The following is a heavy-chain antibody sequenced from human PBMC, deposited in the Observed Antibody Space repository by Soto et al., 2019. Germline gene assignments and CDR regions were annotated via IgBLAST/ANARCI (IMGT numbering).Heavy chain of an antibody. V-gene: IGHV1-18*01. CDR2: ISAYNGNT. Sequence: ASVKVSCKASGYTFTSYGISWVRQAPGQGLEWMGWISAYNGNTNYAQKLQGRVTMTTDTSMSTAYMELRSLRSDDTAVYYCARDYYDSSGYVNWFGPWGQGTLVTVSS. CDR1: GYTFTSYG. J-gene: IGHJ5*02. CDR3: ARDYYDSSGYVNWFGP. D-gene: IGHD3-22*01.